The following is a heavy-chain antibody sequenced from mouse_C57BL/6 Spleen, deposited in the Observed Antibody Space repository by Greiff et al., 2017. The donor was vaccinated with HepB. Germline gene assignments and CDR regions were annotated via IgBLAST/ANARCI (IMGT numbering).Heavy chain of an antibody. D-gene: IGHD1-1*01. V-gene: IGHV10-1*01. CDR1: GFSFNTYA. CDR2: IRSKSNNYAT. J-gene: IGHJ4*01. Sequence: EVNLVESGGGLVQPKGSLKLSCAASGFSFNTYAMNWVRQAPGKGLEWVARIRSKSNNYATYYADSVKDRFTISRDDSESMLYLQMNNLKTEDTAMYYCVRHILEGSMDYWGQGTSVTVSS. CDR3: VRHILEGSMDY.